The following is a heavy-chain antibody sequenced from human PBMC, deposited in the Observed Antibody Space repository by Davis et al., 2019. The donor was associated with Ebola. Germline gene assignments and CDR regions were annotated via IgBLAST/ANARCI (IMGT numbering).Heavy chain of an antibody. Sequence: PGGSLRLSCAVYGGSFSGYYWSWIRQPPGKGLEWVGRIRSQANSYATAYAASVKGRFTISRDDSKNTAYLQMNSLKTEDTAVYYCTSGYSSSHQGFNDYWGQGTLVTVSS. CDR2: IRSQANSYAT. CDR3: TSGYSSSHQGFNDY. V-gene: IGHV3-73*01. J-gene: IGHJ4*02. D-gene: IGHD6-13*01. CDR1: GGSFSGYY.